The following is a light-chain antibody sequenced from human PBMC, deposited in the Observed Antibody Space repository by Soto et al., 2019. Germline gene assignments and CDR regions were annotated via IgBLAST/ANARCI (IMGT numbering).Light chain of an antibody. Sequence: QSVLTQPPSAFGSPGQSVTISCTGTNNDVGDYNYVSWYQQHPGKAPKLMIYEVNKRPSGVPDRFSGSKSGNTASLTVSGLQTEDEADYYCSSYAGKGVSGGGTQLTVL. J-gene: IGLJ2*01. CDR3: SSYAGKGV. V-gene: IGLV2-8*01. CDR2: EVN. CDR1: NNDVGDYNY.